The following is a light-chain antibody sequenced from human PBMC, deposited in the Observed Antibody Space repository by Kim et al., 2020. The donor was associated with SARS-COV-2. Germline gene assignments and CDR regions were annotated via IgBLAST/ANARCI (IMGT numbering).Light chain of an antibody. CDR2: GKN. Sequence: SSELTQDPAVSVALGQTARITCQGDSLRTHYASWYQQKPGQAPVLVIYGKNNRPSGIPDRFSGSSSGNTASLLITGTQAGDEADYYCNSRDSSGDHLTLFGEGTQLTVL. CDR1: SLRTHY. V-gene: IGLV3-19*01. J-gene: IGLJ2*01. CDR3: NSRDSSGDHLTL.